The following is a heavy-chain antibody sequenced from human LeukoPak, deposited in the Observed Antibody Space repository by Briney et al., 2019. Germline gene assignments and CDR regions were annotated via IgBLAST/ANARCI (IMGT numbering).Heavy chain of an antibody. CDR3: AKDRRRYYYYGMDV. J-gene: IGHJ6*02. CDR1: GVTFDDYA. V-gene: IGHV3-9*01. Sequence: GGSLRLSCAASGVTFDDYAMSWVRHAPGKGLEWVSGISWNSGSIGYADSVKGRFTISRDNAKNSLYLQMNSLRAEDTALYYCAKDRRRYYYYGMDVWGQGTTVTVSS. CDR2: ISWNSGSI.